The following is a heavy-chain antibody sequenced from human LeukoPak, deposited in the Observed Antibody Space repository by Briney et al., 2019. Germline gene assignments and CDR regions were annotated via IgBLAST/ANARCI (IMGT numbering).Heavy chain of an antibody. J-gene: IGHJ4*02. CDR2: IYYSGST. V-gene: IGHV4-39*07. CDR3: ARDPNEDYFDY. D-gene: IGHD1-1*01. CDR1: GGSISSSSYY. Sequence: SETLSLTCTVSGGSISSSSYYWGWIRQPPGKGLEWIGSIYYSGSTYYNPSLESRVTISVDTSKNQFSLKLSSVTAADTAVYYCARDPNEDYFDYWGQGTLVTVSS.